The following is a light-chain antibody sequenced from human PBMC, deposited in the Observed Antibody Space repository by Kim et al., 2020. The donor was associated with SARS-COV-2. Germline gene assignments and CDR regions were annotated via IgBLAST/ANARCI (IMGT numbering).Light chain of an antibody. CDR3: QQYNNWPPLT. CDR1: QSVNNN. V-gene: IGKV3-15*01. Sequence: SVSPGERATLFCRASQSVNNNLAWYQQKPGQPPRLLIYGASTRATGIPARFSGSASGTEFTLTISSLQSEDFAVYYCQQYNNWPPLTFGGGTKVDIK. CDR2: GAS. J-gene: IGKJ4*01.